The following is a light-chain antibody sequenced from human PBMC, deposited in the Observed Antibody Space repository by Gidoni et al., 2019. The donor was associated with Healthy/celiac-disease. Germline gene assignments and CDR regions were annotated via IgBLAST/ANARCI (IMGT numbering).Light chain of an antibody. CDR3: QQYYSYPPT. J-gene: IGKJ1*01. V-gene: IGKV1-8*01. CDR2: AAS. Sequence: AFWMTQSPSSFSASTGDRVTITCRTSQGISSYLAWYQQKPGKAPKLLIYAASTLQSGVPSRFSGSGSGTDFTLTISCLQSEDFATYYCQQYYSYPPTFGQGTKVEIK. CDR1: QGISSY.